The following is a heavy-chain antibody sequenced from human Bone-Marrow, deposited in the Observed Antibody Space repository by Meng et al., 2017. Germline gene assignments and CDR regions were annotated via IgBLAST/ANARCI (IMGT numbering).Heavy chain of an antibody. J-gene: IGHJ4*02. CDR3: TSPYYVADY. CDR2: ITSMTHGGTT. D-gene: IGHD3-10*02. V-gene: IGHV3-15*01. CDR1: GFTFSNVW. Sequence: GGSLRLSCVASGFTFSNVWMSWVRQAPGKGLEWIGRITSMTHGGTTDYAAPVKGRFTISRDDGKNTLYLQMNSLKTEDTAVYYCTSPYYVADYWGQGTLVTVSS.